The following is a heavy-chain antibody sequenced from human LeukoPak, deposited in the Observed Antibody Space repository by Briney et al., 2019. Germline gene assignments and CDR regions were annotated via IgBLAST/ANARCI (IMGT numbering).Heavy chain of an antibody. D-gene: IGHD6-13*01. CDR1: RYSISSGYY. J-gene: IGHJ6*03. Sequence: SETLSLTCAVPRYSISSGYYWGWFRQPPGKGLEWIGCNYHSGNTYYNPSLKSRVSISVHTSKNHFSLMLSSVTAADTAVYYCARQGGSSSPYYYYYMDVWGKGTTVTVSS. CDR3: ARQGGSSSPYYYYYMDV. V-gene: IGHV4-38-2*01. CDR2: NYHSGNT.